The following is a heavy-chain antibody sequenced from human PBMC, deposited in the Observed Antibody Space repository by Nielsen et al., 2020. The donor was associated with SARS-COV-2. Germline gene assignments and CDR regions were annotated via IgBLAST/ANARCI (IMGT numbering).Heavy chain of an antibody. J-gene: IGHJ4*02. V-gene: IGHV4-39*01. CDR3: ARQSRWLANFDY. CDR1: GGSMSNSNYY. CDR2: IHYTGST. D-gene: IGHD6-19*01. Sequence: GSLRLSCTVSGGSMSNSNYYWGWLRQPPGRGLEWIGGIHYTGSTYYNPSLTSRATISVDTSKKQFSLRLSSVTAADTAVYYCARQSRWLANFDYWGQGTLVTVSS.